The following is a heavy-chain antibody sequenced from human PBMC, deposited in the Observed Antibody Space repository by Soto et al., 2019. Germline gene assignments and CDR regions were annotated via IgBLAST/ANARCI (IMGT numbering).Heavy chain of an antibody. J-gene: IGHJ3*02. Sequence: EVQLVESGGGLVQPGGSQRLSCEGSGFTFSSYWMHWVRQAPGKGLVWVSRINRYGSSTSDADSVKGRFTISRDNAKNTVYLQMNSLRAEDTAVYYCARGGDSSYYDSSGYPAAFDIWGQGTMVTVSS. CDR2: INRYGSST. CDR1: GFTFSSYW. V-gene: IGHV3-74*01. CDR3: ARGGDSSYYDSSGYPAAFDI. D-gene: IGHD3-22*01.